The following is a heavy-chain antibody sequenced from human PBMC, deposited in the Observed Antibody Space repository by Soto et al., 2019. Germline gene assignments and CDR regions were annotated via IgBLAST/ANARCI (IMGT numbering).Heavy chain of an antibody. Sequence: GESLKISCKGSGYSFTSYWISWVRQMPGKGLEWMGKIDPSDSYTNYSPSFQGRVTISADKSISTAYLQWSSLKASDTALYYCARHWQGPYYYYGMDVWGQGTTVTVSS. CDR1: GYSFTSYW. CDR3: ARHWQGPYYYYGMDV. V-gene: IGHV5-10-1*01. J-gene: IGHJ6*02. CDR2: IDPSDSYT.